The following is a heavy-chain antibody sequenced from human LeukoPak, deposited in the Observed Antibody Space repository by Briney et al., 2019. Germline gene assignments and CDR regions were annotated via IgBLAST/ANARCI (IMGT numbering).Heavy chain of an antibody. Sequence: ASVKVSCRASGYTFTGDYMLWVRQAPGRGLEWMGWINPNSGGTNYAQKFQGRVTMTRDTSISTAYMELSRLRSDDTAVYYCARTIPSFRFLDSRGYYYYGMDVWGQGTTVTVSS. J-gene: IGHJ6*02. CDR1: GYTFTGDY. V-gene: IGHV1-2*02. CDR2: INPNSGGT. D-gene: IGHD3-3*01. CDR3: ARTIPSFRFLDSRGYYYYGMDV.